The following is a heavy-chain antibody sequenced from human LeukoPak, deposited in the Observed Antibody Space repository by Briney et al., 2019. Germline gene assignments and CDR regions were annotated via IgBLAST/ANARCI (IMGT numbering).Heavy chain of an antibody. V-gene: IGHV1-46*01. CDR1: GYTFTSYY. Sequence: GASVKVSCKASGYTFTSYYIHWVRQAPGQGLEWMGLINPSGGSTNYAQKFQGRVTMTRDTSTSTVYMELSSLRSEDTAVYYCARVPYSGYYYYMDVWGKGTTVTISS. CDR2: INPSGGST. CDR3: ARVPYSGYYYYMDV. D-gene: IGHD1-26*01. J-gene: IGHJ6*03.